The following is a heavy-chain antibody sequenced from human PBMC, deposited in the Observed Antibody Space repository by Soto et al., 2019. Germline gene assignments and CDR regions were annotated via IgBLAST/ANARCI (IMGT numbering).Heavy chain of an antibody. CDR2: ISFDGSNK. Sequence: QVQLMESGGGVVRPRESLRLSCAASAFSFTNFALHWVRQAPGRGLEWVAVISFDGSNKFYVDSVKGRFTISMDNSKNTLYLQMSSLTPDDTGVYYCARQRQPQAGDYYYFGMDVWGQGTTVTVSS. CDR3: ARQRQPQAGDYYYFGMDV. D-gene: IGHD6-25*01. CDR1: AFSFTNFA. V-gene: IGHV3-30*04. J-gene: IGHJ6*02.